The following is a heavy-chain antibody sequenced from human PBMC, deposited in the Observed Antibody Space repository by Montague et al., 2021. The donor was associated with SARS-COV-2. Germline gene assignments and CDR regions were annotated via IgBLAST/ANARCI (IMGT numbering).Heavy chain of an antibody. CDR2: INHSGST. CDR1: GGSFSGYY. CDR3: ARRIVLRYFGGTYYYVMDV. J-gene: IGHJ6*02. Sequence: SETLSLTCAVYGGSFSGYYWSWIRQPPEKGLEWIGEINHSGSTNYNPSLKSRVTISVDTSKNQFSLKLSSVTAADTAVYYCARRIVLRYFGGTYYYVMDVWGQGNTVTVSS. V-gene: IGHV4-34*01. D-gene: IGHD3-9*01.